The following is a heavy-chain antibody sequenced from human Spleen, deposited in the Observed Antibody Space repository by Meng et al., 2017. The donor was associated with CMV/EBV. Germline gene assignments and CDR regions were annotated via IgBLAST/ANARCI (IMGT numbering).Heavy chain of an antibody. CDR3: SRDVGGGFCGENCSGDS. CDR2: INPSGGRT. Sequence: ASVKVSCKASGYTFTSYYIQWVREAPGQGLEWMGLINPSGGRTTYAQKFQGRVTMTSDTSTNTIYMELSNLRSEDTAIYYCSRDVGGGFCGENCSGDSWGQGTLVTVSS. CDR1: GYTFTSYY. D-gene: IGHD2-15*01. J-gene: IGHJ4*02. V-gene: IGHV1-46*01.